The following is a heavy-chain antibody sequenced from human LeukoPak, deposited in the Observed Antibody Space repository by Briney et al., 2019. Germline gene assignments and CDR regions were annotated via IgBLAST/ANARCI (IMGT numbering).Heavy chain of an antibody. CDR3: ARGIHQHTANYYYYMDV. CDR2: INPSGGST. J-gene: IGHJ6*03. V-gene: IGHV1-46*01. CDR1: GYTFTSYY. Sequence: ASVKVSCKASGYTFTSYYMHWVRQAPGQGLEWMGIINPSGGSTSYAQKFQGRVTMTRDMYTSTVYMELSSLRSEDTAVYYCARGIHQHTANYYYYMDVWGKGTTVTVSS. D-gene: IGHD5-18*01.